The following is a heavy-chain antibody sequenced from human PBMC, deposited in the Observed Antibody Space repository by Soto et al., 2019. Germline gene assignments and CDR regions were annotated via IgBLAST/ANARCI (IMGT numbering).Heavy chain of an antibody. CDR2: IKSKTDGGTT. D-gene: IGHD3-22*01. Sequence: EVQLVESGGGLVKPGGSLGLSCAASGFTFSNAWMSWVRQAPGKGLEWVGRIKSKTDGGTTDYAAPVKGRFTISRDDSKNTLYLQMNSLKTEDTAVYYCTTAPIVVVTNGLTGVYWGQGTLVTVSS. CDR3: TTAPIVVVTNGLTGVY. V-gene: IGHV3-15*01. J-gene: IGHJ4*02. CDR1: GFTFSNAW.